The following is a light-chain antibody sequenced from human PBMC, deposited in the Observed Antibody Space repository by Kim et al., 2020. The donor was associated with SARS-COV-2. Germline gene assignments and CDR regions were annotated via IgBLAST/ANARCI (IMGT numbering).Light chain of an antibody. CDR1: QGGGSY. Sequence: STGERAPLSRRASQGGGSYLAWYQQKPGQAPRLLSYHASNRATGIPARFSGSGSGTDFTLTISSLEPEDFAVYHCQQRANWPRLTFGGGTKVDIK. J-gene: IGKJ4*01. CDR2: HAS. CDR3: QQRANWPRLT. V-gene: IGKV3-11*01.